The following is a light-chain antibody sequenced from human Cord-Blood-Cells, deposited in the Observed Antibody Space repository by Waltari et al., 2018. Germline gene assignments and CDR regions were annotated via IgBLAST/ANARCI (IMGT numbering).Light chain of an antibody. Sequence: EIVMTQSPATLSVSPGERATLPCRASQSVSSNLAWYQQKPGQAPRLLIYCASTRATGLPARFSGSGSGTEFTLTISSLQSEDFAVYYCQQYNNWPPWTFGQGTKVEIK. J-gene: IGKJ1*01. CDR1: QSVSSN. CDR2: CAS. V-gene: IGKV3-15*01. CDR3: QQYNNWPPWT.